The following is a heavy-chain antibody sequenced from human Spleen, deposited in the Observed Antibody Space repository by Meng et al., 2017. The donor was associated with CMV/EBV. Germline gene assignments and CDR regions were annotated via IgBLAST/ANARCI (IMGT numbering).Heavy chain of an antibody. J-gene: IGHJ4*02. CDR1: GYTFTSYD. Sequence: KVSCKDSGYTFTSYDINWVRQATGQGLEWMGWMNPNSGNTGYAQKFQGRVTITRNTSISTAYMELSSLRSEDTAVYYCATKRAENDYWGQGTLVTVSS. CDR2: MNPNSGNT. CDR3: ATKRAENDY. V-gene: IGHV1-8*03.